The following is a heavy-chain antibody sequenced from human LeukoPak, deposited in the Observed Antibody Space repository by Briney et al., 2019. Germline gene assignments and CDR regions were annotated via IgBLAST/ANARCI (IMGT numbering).Heavy chain of an antibody. Sequence: GASVKVSCKASGYTVTNYDMHWVRQAPGQGLEWMGIINPSGGGASSAQEFQGRVTMTRDTSTSTVYMELSSLRSDDTAVYYCASGQLRIAAAGSQGLPTHWGQGTLVTVPS. CDR3: ASGQLRIAAAGSQGLPTH. J-gene: IGHJ4*02. CDR1: GYTVTNYD. V-gene: IGHV1-46*01. CDR2: INPSGGGA. D-gene: IGHD6-13*01.